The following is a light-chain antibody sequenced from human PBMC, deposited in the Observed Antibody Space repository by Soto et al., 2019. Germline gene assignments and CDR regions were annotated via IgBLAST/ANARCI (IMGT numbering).Light chain of an antibody. CDR3: MQASQFPWT. CDR2: KIS. J-gene: IGKJ1*01. V-gene: IGKV2-24*01. Sequence: DVVLTQTPLSSPVTVGQPASISCRSSQSLVHSDGNTYLSWLHQRPGQPPRLLIYKISMRFSGVPDRLSGSGAGTEFTLKISSVESEDVGVYYCMQASQFPWTFGQGTKVEIK. CDR1: QSLVHSDGNTY.